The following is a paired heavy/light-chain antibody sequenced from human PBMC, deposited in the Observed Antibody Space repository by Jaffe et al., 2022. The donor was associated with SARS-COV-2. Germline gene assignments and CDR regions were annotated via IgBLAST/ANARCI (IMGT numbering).Light chain of an antibody. Sequence: DIQMTQSPSSLSASVGDRVIITCRASQGIKNDLAWFQQKPGKAPRRLIYAISSLQSGVPSRFSGSGSGTEFTLTISSLQPEDFATYYCLQHNSHPRTFGQGTKVEIK. CDR1: QGIKND. J-gene: IGKJ1*01. V-gene: IGKV1-17*01. CDR2: AIS. CDR3: LQHNSHPRT.
Heavy chain of an antibody. CDR2: VDSGGGT. CDR3: ARDYALDV. Sequence: EVQLVESGGGLIQPGGSLRLSCAASGFTVVNRDFMSWVRQAPGKGLEWVSGVDSGGGTYYANSVKGRFTIFRDNSENTVFLQMNSLRVEDTAVYYCARDYALDVWGQGTTVTVSS. V-gene: IGHV3-53*01. J-gene: IGHJ6*02. CDR1: GFTVVNRDF.